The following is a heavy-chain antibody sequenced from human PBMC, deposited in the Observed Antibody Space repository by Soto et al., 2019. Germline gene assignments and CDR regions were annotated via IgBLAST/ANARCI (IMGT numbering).Heavy chain of an antibody. D-gene: IGHD2-15*01. CDR3: AREPLPTVAYFGMDV. CDR2: ISSSSSYI. Sequence: GGSLRLSCAGSGFTFSNSYMNWVRQAPGKGLEWVSSISSSSSYIFHADSVKGRFAVSRDNAKNSLYLQMNGLRVEDTAVYYCAREPLPTVAYFGMDVWGQGTTVTVSS. V-gene: IGHV3-21*01. J-gene: IGHJ6*02. CDR1: GFTFSNSY.